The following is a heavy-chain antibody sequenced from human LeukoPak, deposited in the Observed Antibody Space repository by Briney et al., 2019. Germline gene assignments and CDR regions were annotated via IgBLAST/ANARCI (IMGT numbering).Heavy chain of an antibody. Sequence: PSQTLSLTCAVSGGSISSGGYSWGWIRQPPGKGLEWIGYIYHSGSTYYNPSLKSRVTISVDRSKNQFSLKLSSVTAADTAVYYCAREAQQYYDSGGYLWGRGTLVTVSS. J-gene: IGHJ2*01. V-gene: IGHV4-30-2*01. CDR1: GGSISSGGYS. CDR2: IYHSGST. CDR3: AREAQQYYDSGGYL. D-gene: IGHD3-22*01.